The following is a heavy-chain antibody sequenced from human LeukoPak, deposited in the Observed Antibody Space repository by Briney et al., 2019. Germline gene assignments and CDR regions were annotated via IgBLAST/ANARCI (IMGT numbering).Heavy chain of an antibody. J-gene: IGHJ4*02. CDR1: GFSVSSNY. CDR2: LYSGGNT. D-gene: IGHD1-14*01. Sequence: PGGSLRLSCAASGFSVSSNYMSWVRQAPGKGLEWVSVLYSGGNTHYADSVNGRFTISRDNSKNSLYLQMNSLRAEDTAVYYCARETGRPDYWGQGTLVTVSS. CDR3: ARETGRPDY. V-gene: IGHV3-53*01.